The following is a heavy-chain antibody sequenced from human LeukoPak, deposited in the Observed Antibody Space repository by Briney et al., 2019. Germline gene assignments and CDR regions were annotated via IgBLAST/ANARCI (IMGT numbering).Heavy chain of an antibody. J-gene: IGHJ4*02. V-gene: IGHV3-23*01. D-gene: IGHD6-13*01. Sequence: GGSLRLSCAASGFTFSVFAMSWVRQAPGKGLEWVSGLYGNGAGIDYADSVKGRFTISRDNSKNTLYLQMNNLRADDTALYYCAKDRLPDGRWSLDYWGQGTLVTVSS. CDR2: LYGNGAGI. CDR3: AKDRLPDGRWSLDY. CDR1: GFTFSVFA.